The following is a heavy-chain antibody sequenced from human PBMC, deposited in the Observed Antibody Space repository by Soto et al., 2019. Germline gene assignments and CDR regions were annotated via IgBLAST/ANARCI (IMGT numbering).Heavy chain of an antibody. V-gene: IGHV1-18*01. Sequence: QVHLVQSGAEVKKPGASVKVSCQGSGYAFTTYGITWVRQAPGQGLEWMGWISAHNGNTNYAQKLQGRVTVTRDTSTSTAYRELRSLRYDDTAVYYCARGRYGDYWGKGALVTVSS. J-gene: IGHJ4*02. CDR1: GYAFTTYG. CDR3: ARGRYGDY. D-gene: IGHD1-1*01. CDR2: ISAHNGNT.